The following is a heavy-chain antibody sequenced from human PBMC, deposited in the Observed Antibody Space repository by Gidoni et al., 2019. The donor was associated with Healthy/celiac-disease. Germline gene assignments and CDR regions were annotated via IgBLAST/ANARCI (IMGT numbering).Heavy chain of an antibody. Sequence: STYYNPSLKSRVTISVDTSKNQFSLKLSSVTAADTAVYYCARHSGGHLKRWLQFPDYWGQGTLVTVSS. D-gene: IGHD5-12*01. CDR2: ST. CDR3: ARHSGGHLKRWLQFPDY. J-gene: IGHJ4*02. V-gene: IGHV4-39*01.